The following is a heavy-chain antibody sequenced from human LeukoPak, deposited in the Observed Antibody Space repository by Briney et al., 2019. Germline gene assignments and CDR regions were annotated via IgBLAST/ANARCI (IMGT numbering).Heavy chain of an antibody. D-gene: IGHD6-13*01. CDR1: RGSISSNTW. V-gene: IGHV4-4*02. J-gene: IGHJ5*02. CDR3: ARAYSSSWYFNWFDP. CDR2: IYPSGTT. Sequence: SETLSLTCAVSRGSISSNTWWSWVRQPPGKGLEWIGNIYPSGTTYYNPSLKTRVTISVDTSKNQFSLKLSSVTAADTAVYFCARAYSSSWYFNWFDPWGQGTLVTVSS.